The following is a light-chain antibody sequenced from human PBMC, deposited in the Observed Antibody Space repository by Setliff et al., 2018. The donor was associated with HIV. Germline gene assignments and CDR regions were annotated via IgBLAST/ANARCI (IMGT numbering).Light chain of an antibody. J-gene: IGLJ1*01. Sequence: QSALTQPASVSGSPGQSITISCTGTSSDVGGYNYVSWYQQHPGKAPKLMIYDVSKRPSGVSNRFSGSKSGNTASLTISGLQAEDEADYYCRSYAGSSTLFGTGTKVTVL. CDR2: DVS. V-gene: IGLV2-23*02. CDR3: RSYAGSSTL. CDR1: SSDVGGYNY.